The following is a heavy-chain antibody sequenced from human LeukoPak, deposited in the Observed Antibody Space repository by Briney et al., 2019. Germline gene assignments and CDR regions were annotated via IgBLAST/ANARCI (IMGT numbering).Heavy chain of an antibody. CDR1: GGSIGSGGYY. Sequence: SQTLSLTCTVSGGSIGSGGYYWNWIRQPPGKGLEWIGYIYHSGSTYYNPSLKSRVTISVDGSKNQFSLKLSSVTAADTAVYYCARAAGGSLDWGQGTLVTVSS. D-gene: IGHD1-26*01. CDR2: IYHSGST. V-gene: IGHV4-30-2*01. J-gene: IGHJ4*02. CDR3: ARAAGGSLD.